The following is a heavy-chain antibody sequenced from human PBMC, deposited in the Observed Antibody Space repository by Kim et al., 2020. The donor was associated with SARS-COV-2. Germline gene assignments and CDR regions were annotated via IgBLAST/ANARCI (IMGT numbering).Heavy chain of an antibody. CDR3: TTRGLEQLVDGYFDY. J-gene: IGHJ4*02. CDR1: GFTFSNAW. V-gene: IGHV3-15*01. D-gene: IGHD6-6*01. CDR2: IKSKTDGGTT. Sequence: GGSLRLSCAASGFTFSNAWMSWVRQAPGKGLEWVGRIKSKTDGGTTDYAAPVKGRFTISRDDSKNTLYLQMNSLKTEDTAVYYCTTRGLEQLVDGYFDYWGQGTLVTVSS.